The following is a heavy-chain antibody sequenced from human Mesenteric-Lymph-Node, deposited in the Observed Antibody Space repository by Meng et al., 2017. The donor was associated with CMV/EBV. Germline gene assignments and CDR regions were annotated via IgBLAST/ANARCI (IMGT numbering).Heavy chain of an antibody. CDR3: ARDRSSSRFDAFDI. CDR2: SSSRSSNT. CDR1: RFTFSSYS. J-gene: IGHJ3*02. V-gene: IGHV3-21*01. Sequence: GESLKISCAASRFTFSSYSMNWVRQAPGKGLEWVSSSSSRSSNTYYADSVKGRFTISRDNAKNSLYLQMNSLRAEDTAVYYCARDRSSSRFDAFDIWGQGTMVTVSS. D-gene: IGHD6-13*01.